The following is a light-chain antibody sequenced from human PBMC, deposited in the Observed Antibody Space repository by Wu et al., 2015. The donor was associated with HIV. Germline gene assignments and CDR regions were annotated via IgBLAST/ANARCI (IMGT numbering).Light chain of an antibody. J-gene: IGKJ2*01. CDR2: GAS. V-gene: IGKV3-20*01. CDR3: QQYGDSPLT. CDR1: QSVTYNY. Sequence: EIVLTQSPGTLSLSPGERATLSCRASQSVTYNYLAWYQQRPGQPPRLLIYGASKRVTGISDRFSGSGSGREFTLTVTGLEPEDFAMYYCQQYGDSPLTFGQGTRPDIK.